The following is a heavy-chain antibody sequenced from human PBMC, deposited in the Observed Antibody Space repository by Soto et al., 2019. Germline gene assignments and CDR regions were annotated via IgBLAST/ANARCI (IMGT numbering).Heavy chain of an antibody. D-gene: IGHD6-13*01. Sequence: GSLRLSCAASGFTFSDYYMSWIRQAPGKGLEWVSYISSSGSTIYYADSVKGRFTISRDNAKNSLYLQMNSLRAEDTAVYYCARDPIAAAGTDPKYFQHWGQGTLVTVSS. CDR1: GFTFSDYY. CDR2: ISSSGSTI. J-gene: IGHJ1*01. V-gene: IGHV3-11*01. CDR3: ARDPIAAAGTDPKYFQH.